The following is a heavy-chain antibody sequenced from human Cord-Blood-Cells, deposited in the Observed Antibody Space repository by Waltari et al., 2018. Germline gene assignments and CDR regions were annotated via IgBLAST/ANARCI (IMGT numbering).Heavy chain of an antibody. CDR2: IVPSLGIE. D-gene: IGHD2-15*01. J-gene: IGHJ2*01. Sequence: QVQLVQSGAEVKKPGSSVKVSCKASGGTFSSYAISWVRQAPGEGLEWMGGIVPSLGIENYAQKFQGRVTITADKSTSTAYMERSSLRAEDTAVYYCARDGLGIVVGATPNWYFDLWGRGTLVTVSS. CDR3: ARDGLGIVVGATPNWYFDL. V-gene: IGHV1-69*10. CDR1: GGTFSSYA.